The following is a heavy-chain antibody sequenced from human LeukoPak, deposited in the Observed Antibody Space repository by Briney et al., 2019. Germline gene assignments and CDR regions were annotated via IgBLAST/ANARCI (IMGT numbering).Heavy chain of an antibody. V-gene: IGHV4-34*01. D-gene: IGHD3-3*01. CDR2: INHSGST. J-gene: IGHJ4*02. Sequence: SETLSLTCAVYGGSFSGYYWSWIRQPPGKGLEWIGEINHSGSTNYNPSLKSRVTISVDTSKNQFSLKLSSVTAADTAVYYCAGDQKGIPMGYWGQGTLVTVSS. CDR3: AGDQKGIPMGY. CDR1: GGSFSGYY.